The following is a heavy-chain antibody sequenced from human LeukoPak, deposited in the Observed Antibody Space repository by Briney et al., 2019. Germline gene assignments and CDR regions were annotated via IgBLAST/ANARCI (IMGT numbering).Heavy chain of an antibody. Sequence: ASVKVSCKASGYTFTDFYIHWVRQAPGQGLEYVGWITPKSGDTYSPQRFQGRVTMTRDASISTAYMELSSLRSDDTAVYFCARVRLADERAWAYWGQGTLVTVSS. CDR3: ARVRLADERAWAY. V-gene: IGHV1-2*02. CDR1: GYTFTDFY. J-gene: IGHJ4*02. D-gene: IGHD3-3*02. CDR2: ITPKSGDT.